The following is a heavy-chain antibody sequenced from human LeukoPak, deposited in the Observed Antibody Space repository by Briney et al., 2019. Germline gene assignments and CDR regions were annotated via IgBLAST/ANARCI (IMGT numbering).Heavy chain of an antibody. CDR1: GGSISSSSYY. D-gene: IGHD3-22*01. Sequence: SETLSLTCTVSGGSISSSSYYWGWIRQPPGKGLEWIGSIYYSGSTYYNPSLKSRDTISVDTSKNQFSLKLSSVTAADTAVSYCSRHYYDSSGYCPFGYRGQGTLVTVSS. CDR2: IYYSGST. J-gene: IGHJ4*02. V-gene: IGHV4-39*01. CDR3: SRHYYDSSGYCPFGY.